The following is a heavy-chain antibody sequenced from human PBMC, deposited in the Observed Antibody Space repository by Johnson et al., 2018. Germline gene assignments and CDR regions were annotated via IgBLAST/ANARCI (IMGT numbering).Heavy chain of an antibody. V-gene: IGHV3-30*04. J-gene: IGHJ6*02. CDR1: GFTFSSYA. Sequence: QVQLVQSGGGVVQPGRSLRLSCAASGFTFSSYALHWVRQAPGKGLEWVAVISHDGIKKYYADAVKGRFTISRDNSKNTLYVQMNSLRADDPAVYYCAKTPDSRRIVGVTTGYYSMAVWGQGTTVTVSS. D-gene: IGHD1-26*01. CDR2: ISHDGIKK. CDR3: AKTPDSRRIVGVTTGYYSMAV.